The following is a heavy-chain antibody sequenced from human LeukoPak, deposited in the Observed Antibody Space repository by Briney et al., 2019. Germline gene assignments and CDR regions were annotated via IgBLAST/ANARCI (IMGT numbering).Heavy chain of an antibody. CDR1: GGTFSSYA. CDR2: IIPIFGTA. J-gene: IGHJ3*02. Sequence: SVKVSCKASGGTFSSYAISWVRQAPGQGLEWMGGIIPIFGTANYAQKFQGRVTITTDESTSTAYMELSSLRSDDTAVYYCARDQGYGDAFDIWGQGTMVTVSS. V-gene: IGHV1-69*05. D-gene: IGHD5-12*01. CDR3: ARDQGYGDAFDI.